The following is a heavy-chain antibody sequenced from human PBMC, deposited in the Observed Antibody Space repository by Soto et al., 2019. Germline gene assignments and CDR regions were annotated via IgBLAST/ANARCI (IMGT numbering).Heavy chain of an antibody. V-gene: IGHV3-23*01. CDR1: GFTFSGNA. Sequence: LRLSCVASGFTFSGNAMTWVRQAPGKGLHWVSGISAGGTTYYADSAKGRFTISRDNSKNTLYLQMNSLRADDTAVYYCAKDPLTRGWFDPWGQGTLVTVSS. J-gene: IGHJ5*02. CDR3: AKDPLTRGWFDP. CDR2: ISAGGTT.